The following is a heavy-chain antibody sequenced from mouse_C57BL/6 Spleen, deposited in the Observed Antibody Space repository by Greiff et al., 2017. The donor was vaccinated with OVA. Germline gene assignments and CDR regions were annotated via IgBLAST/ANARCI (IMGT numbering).Heavy chain of an antibody. CDR3: AITAYGGFAY. CDR2: IYPGDGDT. Sequence: QVQLQQSGPELVKPGASVKISCKASGYAFSSSWMNWVKQRPGKGLEWIGRIYPGDGDTNYNGKFKGKATLTADKTSSTAYMQLSSLTSEESAVYFCAITAYGGFAYWGQGTLVTVSA. CDR1: GYAFSSSW. V-gene: IGHV1-82*01. D-gene: IGHD1-1*02. J-gene: IGHJ3*01.